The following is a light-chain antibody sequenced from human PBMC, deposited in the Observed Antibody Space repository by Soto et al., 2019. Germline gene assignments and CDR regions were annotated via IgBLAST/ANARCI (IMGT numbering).Light chain of an antibody. CDR2: GAS. J-gene: IGKJ1*01. V-gene: IGKV3-15*01. CDR1: QSVSSN. Sequence: EIVVTQSPATLSVYPGARATLSCRASQSVSSNLAWYQQKPGQAPRLLIYGASTSATGIPARFSGSGSGTEFTITIRSLQSEDFAVYYCQQYHNWPPWTFGQGTKVEI. CDR3: QQYHNWPPWT.